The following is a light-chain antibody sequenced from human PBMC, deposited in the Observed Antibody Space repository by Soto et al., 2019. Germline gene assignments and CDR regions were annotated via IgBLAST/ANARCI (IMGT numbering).Light chain of an antibody. CDR3: QQRSSWPPIT. J-gene: IGKJ5*01. V-gene: IGKV3-11*01. CDR2: GAS. Sequence: ETVMTQSPATLSVSPGERATLSCRASQSVSSKLAWYQQKPGQAPRLLIYGASTRATGIPARFSGSGSGTEFTLTISSLEPEDFAVYYCQQRSSWPPITFGQGTRLEI. CDR1: QSVSSK.